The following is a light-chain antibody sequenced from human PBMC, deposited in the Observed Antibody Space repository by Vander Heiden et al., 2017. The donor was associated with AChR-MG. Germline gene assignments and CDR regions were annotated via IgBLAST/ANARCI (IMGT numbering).Light chain of an antibody. Sequence: QSALTQPRSVSGSPGPSVTISCTGTSSDVGGYNYVSWYQQHPGKAPVLMIYDVSKRPSGVPDRFSGSRSGNTASLTISGLQAEDEADYYCCSYASSYTEVFGGGTKLTVL. CDR1: SSDVGGYNY. V-gene: IGLV2-11*01. CDR2: DVS. CDR3: CSYASSYTEV. J-gene: IGLJ3*02.